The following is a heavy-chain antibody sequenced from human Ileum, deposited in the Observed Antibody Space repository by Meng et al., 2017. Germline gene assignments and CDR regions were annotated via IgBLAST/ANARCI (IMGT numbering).Heavy chain of an antibody. CDR2: IHHSGST. CDR1: GGSISTSDW. Sequence: VHLQEPGPGLLKPSGTLSLTCAVSGGSISTSDWWSWVRQPPGKGLEWIGEIHHSGSTNYNPSLKSRVTISVDKSKNQFSLKLNSVTAADTAVYYCAREWSGSYRHFDYWGQGTLVTVSS. V-gene: IGHV4-4*02. D-gene: IGHD1-26*01. CDR3: AREWSGSYRHFDY. J-gene: IGHJ4*02.